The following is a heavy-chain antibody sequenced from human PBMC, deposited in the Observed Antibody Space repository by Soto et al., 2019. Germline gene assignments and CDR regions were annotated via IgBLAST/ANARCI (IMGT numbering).Heavy chain of an antibody. CDR1: GYTFTGYY. D-gene: IGHD5-18*01. V-gene: IGHV1-2*04. CDR2: INPNSGGT. J-gene: IGHJ6*02. Sequence: ASVKVSCKASGYTFTGYYMHWVRQAPGQGLEWMGWINPNSGGTNYAQKFQGWVTMTRDTSISTAYMELSRLRSDDTAVYYCARARQLWQIGGMDVWGQGTTVTVSS. CDR3: ARARQLWQIGGMDV.